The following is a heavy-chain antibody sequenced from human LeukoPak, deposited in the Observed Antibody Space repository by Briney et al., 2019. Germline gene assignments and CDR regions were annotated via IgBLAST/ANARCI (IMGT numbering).Heavy chain of an antibody. CDR2: VKSKTDGGTT. CDR3: TTALRWELPPSDY. V-gene: IGHV3-15*01. CDR1: GFTFNNAW. J-gene: IGHJ4*02. D-gene: IGHD1-26*01. Sequence: GGSLRLSCAASGFTFNNAWMNWVRQAPGKGLEWVGRVKSKTDGGTTDYAAPVKGRFTISRDDSIHTLYLQMNSLKTEDTAVYYCTTALRWELPPSDYWGQGTLVTVSS.